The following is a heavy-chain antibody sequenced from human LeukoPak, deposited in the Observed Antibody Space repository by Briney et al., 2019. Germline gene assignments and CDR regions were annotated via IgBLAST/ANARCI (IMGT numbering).Heavy chain of an antibody. Sequence: GASVKVSCKASGYTFTSYYMHWVRQAPGQGLEWMGIINPSGGSTSYAQKFQGRVTMTRDTSTSTVYMELSSLRSEDTAVYYCARGAYCGGDCYSQNAGYFDLWGRGTLVTVSS. V-gene: IGHV1-46*01. CDR1: GYTFTSYY. J-gene: IGHJ2*01. CDR3: ARGAYCGGDCYSQNAGYFDL. D-gene: IGHD2-21*02. CDR2: INPSGGST.